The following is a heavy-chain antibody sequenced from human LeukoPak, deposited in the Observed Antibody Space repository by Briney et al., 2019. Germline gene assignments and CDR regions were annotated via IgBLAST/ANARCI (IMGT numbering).Heavy chain of an antibody. V-gene: IGHV3-48*01. D-gene: IGHD3-10*01. CDR1: GFTFSSYS. J-gene: IGHJ4*02. CDR3: AREFVGYYYGSGSYDLDY. CDR2: ISSSSSTI. Sequence: TGGSLRLSCAASGFTFSSYSMNWVRQAPGKGLEGVSYISSSSSTIYYADSVKGRFTISRDNAKNSLYLQMNSLRAEDTAVYYCAREFVGYYYGSGSYDLDYWGQGTLVTVSS.